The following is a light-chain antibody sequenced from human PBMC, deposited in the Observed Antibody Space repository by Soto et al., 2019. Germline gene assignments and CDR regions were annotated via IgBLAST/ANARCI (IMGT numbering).Light chain of an antibody. CDR1: QNINNY. Sequence: DIQMTQSPSSLSASVGDRVTITCRASQNINNYLNWYQQRPGEAPKVLIYTASNLQSGVPSRFSGSGSGTDFTLTISRLQHEDFATYYCQHYHSVPWTFGQGTKVEIK. CDR2: TAS. CDR3: QHYHSVPWT. V-gene: IGKV1-39*01. J-gene: IGKJ1*01.